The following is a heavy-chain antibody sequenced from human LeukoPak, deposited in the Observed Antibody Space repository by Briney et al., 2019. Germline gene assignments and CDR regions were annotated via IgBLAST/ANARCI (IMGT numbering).Heavy chain of an antibody. CDR1: GFTFSSYT. J-gene: IGHJ4*02. Sequence: PGGSLRLSCAASGFTFSSYTMNWVRQAPGKGLEWVSTISGSGGSTYYADSVKGRFTISRDNSKNTLYLQMNSLRAEDTAVYYCAKGAHGFDSGSNFDYWGQGTLVTVSS. CDR3: AKGAHGFDSGSNFDY. D-gene: IGHD6-19*01. V-gene: IGHV3-23*01. CDR2: ISGSGGST.